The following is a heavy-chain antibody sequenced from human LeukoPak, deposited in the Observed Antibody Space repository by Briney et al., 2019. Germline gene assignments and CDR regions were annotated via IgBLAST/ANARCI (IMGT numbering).Heavy chain of an antibody. CDR1: GFTYRNYW. J-gene: IGHJ4*02. V-gene: IGHV3-7*01. Sequence: QPGGSLRLSCAASGFTYRNYWMSWVRQAPGKGLEWVASIKQDGSEKYYVDSVKGRFTISRDNAKNSLYLQMNSLRAEDTAVYYCVRDRRYSSSWYPYWGQGTLVTVSS. CDR2: IKQDGSEK. CDR3: VRDRRYSSSWYPY. D-gene: IGHD6-13*01.